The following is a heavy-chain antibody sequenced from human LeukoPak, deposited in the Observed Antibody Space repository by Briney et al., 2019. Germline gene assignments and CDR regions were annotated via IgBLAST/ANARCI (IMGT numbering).Heavy chain of an antibody. CDR1: GFTFSSYG. J-gene: IGHJ4*02. D-gene: IGHD4-17*01. CDR2: IWYDGSNK. Sequence: GGSLRLSCAASGFTFSSYGMHWVRQAPGKGLEWAAVIWYDGSNKYYADSVKGRFTISRDNSKNTLYLQMNSLRAEDTAVYYCARNDFGDYRFDFWGQGTLVTVSS. CDR3: ARNDFGDYRFDF. V-gene: IGHV3-33*01.